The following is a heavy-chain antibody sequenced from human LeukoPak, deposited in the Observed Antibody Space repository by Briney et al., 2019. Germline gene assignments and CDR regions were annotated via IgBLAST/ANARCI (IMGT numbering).Heavy chain of an antibody. J-gene: IGHJ4*02. CDR2: ISSTTSYI. D-gene: IGHD3-10*01. V-gene: IGHV3-21*01. CDR1: GFTFRSYS. CDR3: ARPLSSGSPQGLPTSPHLDY. Sequence: GGSLRLSCAASGFTFRSYSMNWVRQAPGKGLEWVSSISSTTSYIFYADSVKGRFTISRDNAKNSLYLQMTSLRAEDTAVYYCARPLSSGSPQGLPTSPHLDYWGQGTLVTVSS.